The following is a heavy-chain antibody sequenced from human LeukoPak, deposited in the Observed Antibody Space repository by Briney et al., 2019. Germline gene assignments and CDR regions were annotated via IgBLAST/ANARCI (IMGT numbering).Heavy chain of an antibody. Sequence: SQTLSLTCTVSGGSISSGGYYWSWVRQPPGKGLEWIGYVYDSGSRNFNPSLKSRVTMLVDTSKNQFSLRLDSVTAADTAIYYCASMWNYGDLWGQGTLVTVSS. J-gene: IGHJ5*02. CDR1: GGSISSGGYY. CDR3: ASMWNYGDL. D-gene: IGHD1-7*01. V-gene: IGHV4-61*08. CDR2: VYDSGSR.